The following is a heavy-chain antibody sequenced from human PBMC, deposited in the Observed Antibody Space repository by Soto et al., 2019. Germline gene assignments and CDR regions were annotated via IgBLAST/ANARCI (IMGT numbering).Heavy chain of an antibody. J-gene: IGHJ6*02. CDR3: ARGLRSPGWGYYYYGMDV. CDR1: GYTFTSYY. D-gene: IGHD3-3*01. V-gene: IGHV1-46*01. Sequence: GASVKVSCKASGYTFTSYYMHWVRQAPGQGLEWMGIINPSGGSTSYAQKFQGRVTMTRDTSTSTVYMELSSLRSEDTAVYYCARGLRSPGWGYYYYGMDVWGQGTTVTVSS. CDR2: INPSGGST.